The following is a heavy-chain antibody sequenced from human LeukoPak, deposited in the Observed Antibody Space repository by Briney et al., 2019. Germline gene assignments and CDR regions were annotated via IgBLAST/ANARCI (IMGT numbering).Heavy chain of an antibody. V-gene: IGHV1-2*02. D-gene: IGHD2-2*01. CDR3: ARDLPRYCSSTSCPNWFDP. Sequence: ASVKVSCKASGYTFTGYYMHWVRQAPGQGLEWMGWINPNSGGTNYAQKFQGRVTMTRATSISTAYMELSRLRSDDTAVYYCARDLPRYCSSTSCPNWFDPWGQGTLVTVSS. CDR2: INPNSGGT. CDR1: GYTFTGYY. J-gene: IGHJ5*02.